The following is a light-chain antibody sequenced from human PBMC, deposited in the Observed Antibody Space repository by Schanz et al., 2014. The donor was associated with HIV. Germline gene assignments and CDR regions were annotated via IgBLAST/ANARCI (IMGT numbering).Light chain of an antibody. Sequence: IQLTQSPSSLSASVGDRVTITCRASPGVSRWLAWYQQKPGKAPKLLISQASRLEDGVPSRFRGSGSGTVFTLTITSLQPDDFATYYCQQYDSYSTFGQGTRVDFK. CDR1: PGVSRW. CDR2: QAS. J-gene: IGKJ1*01. V-gene: IGKV1-5*03. CDR3: QQYDSYST.